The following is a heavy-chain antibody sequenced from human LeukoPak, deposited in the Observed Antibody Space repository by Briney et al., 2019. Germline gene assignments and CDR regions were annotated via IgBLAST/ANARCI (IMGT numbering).Heavy chain of an antibody. CDR1: GGSISSYY. Sequence: PSETLSLTCTVSGGSISSYYWSWIRQPAGKGLEWIGRIYTSGSTNYNPSLKSRVTMSVDTSKNQFSLKLSSVTAADTAVYYCARGREVGYYDSSGYSLWGQGTMVTVSS. D-gene: IGHD3-22*01. CDR3: ARGREVGYYDSSGYSL. V-gene: IGHV4-4*07. CDR2: IYTSGST. J-gene: IGHJ3*01.